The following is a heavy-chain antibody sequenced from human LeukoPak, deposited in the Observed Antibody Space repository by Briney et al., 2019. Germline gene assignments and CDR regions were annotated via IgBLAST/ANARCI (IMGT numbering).Heavy chain of an antibody. J-gene: IGHJ4*02. V-gene: IGHV3-23*01. CDR1: GFSFSIYS. CDR2: IRAEGAPT. Sequence: PGGSLRLSCRASGFSFSIYSMNWVRQAPGKGLEWVSVIRAEGAPTYYADSVKGRFTISRDNSKNLLCLQMNSLRAEDTATYYCVKDGHCRDSICATKIVVAGYLDHWGQGTQVTVSA. CDR3: VKDGHCRDSICATKIVVAGYLDH. D-gene: IGHD6-19*01.